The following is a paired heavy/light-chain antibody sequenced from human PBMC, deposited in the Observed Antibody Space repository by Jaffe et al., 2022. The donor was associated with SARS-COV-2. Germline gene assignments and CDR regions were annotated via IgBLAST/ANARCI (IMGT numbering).Light chain of an antibody. CDR2: GAS. CDR1: QDISSW. J-gene: IGKJ4*01. CDR3: QQANSFPLT. V-gene: IGKV1-12*01. Sequence: DIQMTQSPSSVSASVGDKVTITCRASQDISSWLVWYQQKLGKAPKPLIYGASSLQSGVPSRFSGGGSGTDFTLTITSLQPEDFATYYCQQANSFPLTFGGGTRVEI.
Heavy chain of an antibody. Sequence: EVQLVESGGGLIQPGGSLRLSCAGSGFTFSSYTMNWVRQAPGKGLEWVSYISRGSSTIYYADSVKGRFTISRDNAKNSLYLQMNSLRAEDTAVYYCARDLSIHGYGDYWGQGTLVTVSS. CDR3: ARDLSIHGYGDY. V-gene: IGHV3-48*01. D-gene: IGHD5-18*01. J-gene: IGHJ4*02. CDR2: ISRGSSTI. CDR1: GFTFSSYT.